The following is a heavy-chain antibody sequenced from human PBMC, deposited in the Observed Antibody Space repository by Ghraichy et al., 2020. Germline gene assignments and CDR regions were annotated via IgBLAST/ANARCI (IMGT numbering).Heavy chain of an antibody. Sequence: GGSLRLSCVASGFSLSNHAMAWVRQAPGKGLEWVAVVSYDAVHKYYADSVKGRFTISRDNAQNTLYLQMTSLRPEDTAVYFCARHSRVYSYGPGDYWGQGTLVTVSS. CDR1: GFSLSNHA. D-gene: IGHD5-18*01. CDR2: VSYDAVHK. V-gene: IGHV3-30-3*01. J-gene: IGHJ4*02. CDR3: ARHSRVYSYGPGDY.